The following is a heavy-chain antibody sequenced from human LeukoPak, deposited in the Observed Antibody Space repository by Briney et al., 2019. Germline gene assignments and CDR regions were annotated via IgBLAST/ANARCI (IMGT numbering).Heavy chain of an antibody. CDR1: GYTFTGYY. J-gene: IGHJ4*02. D-gene: IGHD6-19*01. CDR2: INPNSGGT. Sequence: ASVKVSCKASGYTFTGYYMHWVRQAPGQGLEWMGWINPNSGGTNYAQKFQGRVTMTRDTSISTAYMELSRLRSDDTAVYYCARDRVAVAATGFGYWGQGTLVTVSS. CDR3: ARDRVAVAATGFGY. V-gene: IGHV1-2*02.